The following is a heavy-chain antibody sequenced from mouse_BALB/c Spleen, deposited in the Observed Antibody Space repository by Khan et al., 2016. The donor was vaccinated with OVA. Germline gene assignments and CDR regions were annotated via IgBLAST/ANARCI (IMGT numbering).Heavy chain of an antibody. CDR2: IWVSGSK. Sequence: QVQLKESGPGLVAPSQSLSITCTVSGSSLTDYAVSWIRQPPGKGLEWLGVIWVSGSKYYNSVLKPRLSISKDNSKSQVFLKMNSLQTDDTAMYFCARDPPYYSMDYWGQGTSVTVSS. V-gene: IGHV2-6-5*01. J-gene: IGHJ4*01. CDR3: ARDPPYYSMDY. CDR1: GSSLTDYA.